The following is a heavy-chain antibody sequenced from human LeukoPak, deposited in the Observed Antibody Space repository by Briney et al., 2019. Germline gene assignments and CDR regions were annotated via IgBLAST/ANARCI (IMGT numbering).Heavy chain of an antibody. Sequence: GGSLRLSCAASGFTFSSYTMSWVRQAPGKGPEWVSAISGSGGSTYYADSVKGRFTISRDNSKNTLYLQLNSLRVEDTAEYYCAKTLRESSGREYFDLWGRGTLVTVSS. V-gene: IGHV3-23*01. CDR3: AKTLRESSGREYFDL. J-gene: IGHJ2*01. CDR2: ISGSGGST. CDR1: GFTFSSYT. D-gene: IGHD6-19*01.